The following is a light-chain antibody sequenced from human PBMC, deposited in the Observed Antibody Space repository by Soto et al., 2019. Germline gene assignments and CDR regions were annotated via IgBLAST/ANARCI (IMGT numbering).Light chain of an antibody. J-gene: IGKJ2*01. CDR1: QRINSN. V-gene: IGKV3-15*01. CDR2: GAS. CDR3: QQYDNWPRT. Sequence: EIVMTQSPATLSVSPGERATLSCRASQRINSNLAWFQQRPGQVPRLLMYGASTRATGLPARFSGSGSGTVCSLNISRLQSEDFAVYYCQQYDNWPRTFGQGTKLDIK.